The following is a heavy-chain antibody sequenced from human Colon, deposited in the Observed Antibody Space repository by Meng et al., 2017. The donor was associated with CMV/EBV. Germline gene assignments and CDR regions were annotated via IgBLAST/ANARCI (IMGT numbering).Heavy chain of an antibody. CDR1: NFSIGYGNY. Sequence: SETLSLTCTVSNFSIGYGNYWGWIRQPPGKGLEWIGSVFHSGDTFYNPSLKSPVILSVDTPKNQFSFKVTSVTAADTAVYYCVRDRDFWSGPQFDSWGQGNLVTVSS. CDR3: VRDRDFWSGPQFDS. J-gene: IGHJ5*01. D-gene: IGHD3-3*01. CDR2: VFHSGDT. V-gene: IGHV4-38-2*02.